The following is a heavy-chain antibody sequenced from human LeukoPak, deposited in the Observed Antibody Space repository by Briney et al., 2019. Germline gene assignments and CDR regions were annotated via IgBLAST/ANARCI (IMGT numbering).Heavy chain of an antibody. J-gene: IGHJ4*02. CDR2: IYYSGST. CDR3: ARSSNWIDGFDY. CDR1: GGSISSGDYY. Sequence: PSETLSLTCTVSGGSISSGDYYWSWIRQPPGKGLEWIGYIYYSGSTYYNPSLKSRVTISVDTSKNQFSLKLSSVTAADTAVYYCARSSNWIDGFDYWGQGALVTVSS. V-gene: IGHV4-30-4*01. D-gene: IGHD1-20*01.